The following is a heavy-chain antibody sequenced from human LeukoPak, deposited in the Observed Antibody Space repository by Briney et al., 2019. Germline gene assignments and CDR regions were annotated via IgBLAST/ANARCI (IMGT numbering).Heavy chain of an antibody. CDR1: GYTFTSYG. CDR3: ARETRGQQLVRYFDY. J-gene: IGHJ4*02. Sequence: ASVKVSCKASGYTFTSYGISWVRQAPGQGLEWMGWISAYNGNTNYAQKLQGRVTMTTDTSTCTAYMELRSLRSDDTAVYYCARETRGQQLVRYFDYWGQGTLVTVSS. D-gene: IGHD6-13*01. V-gene: IGHV1-18*01. CDR2: ISAYNGNT.